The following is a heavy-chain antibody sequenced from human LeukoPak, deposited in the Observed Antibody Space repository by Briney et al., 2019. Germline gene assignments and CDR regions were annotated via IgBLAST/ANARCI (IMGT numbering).Heavy chain of an antibody. CDR3: AIMHRYYDGSGYWVQ. D-gene: IGHD3-22*01. CDR2: ISTSGGTT. Sequence: GGSLRLSCAASGFTFSSYAMSWFRQPPGKGLEWVSGISTSGGTTSYADSVKGRFTISRDNPRNTLYMQMNSLRAEDTAVYYCAIMHRYYDGSGYWVQWGQGTLVTVSS. CDR1: GFTFSSYA. V-gene: IGHV3-23*01. J-gene: IGHJ4*02.